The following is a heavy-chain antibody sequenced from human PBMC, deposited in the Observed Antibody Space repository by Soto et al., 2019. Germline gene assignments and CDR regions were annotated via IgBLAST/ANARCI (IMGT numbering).Heavy chain of an antibody. CDR1: GFTFSNYG. CDR2: ISYDGTSK. V-gene: IGHV3-30*18. D-gene: IGHD6-6*01. CDR3: AKRAARLGRFDP. J-gene: IGHJ5*02. Sequence: GGSLRLSCAASGFTFSNYGMHWVRQAPGKGLEWVALISYDGTSKYYADSVKGRFTISRDNSKNTLFLQMNSLRAEDTGVYYCAKRAARLGRFDPWGQGTLVTVSS.